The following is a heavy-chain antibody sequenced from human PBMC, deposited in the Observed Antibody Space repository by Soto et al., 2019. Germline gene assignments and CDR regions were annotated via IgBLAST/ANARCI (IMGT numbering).Heavy chain of an antibody. V-gene: IGHV4-31*03. Sequence: SETLSLTCTVSGGYIGSGGYYWSLIRQHPGKGLEWIGYIYYSGSTYYNPSLKSRVTISVDTSKNQFSLKLSSVTAADTAVYYCARDREGYCSGGSCSHFDYWGQGTLVTVSS. CDR1: GGYIGSGGYY. D-gene: IGHD2-15*01. CDR2: IYYSGST. CDR3: ARDREGYCSGGSCSHFDY. J-gene: IGHJ4*02.